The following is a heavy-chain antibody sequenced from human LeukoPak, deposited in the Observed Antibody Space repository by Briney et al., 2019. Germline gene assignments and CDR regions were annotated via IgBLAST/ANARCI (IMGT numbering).Heavy chain of an antibody. V-gene: IGHV1-69*06. Sequence: ASVKVSCKASGCTFTGYYMHWVRQAPGQGLEWMGGIIPIFGTANYAQKFQGRVTITADKSTSTAYMELSSLRSEDTAVYYCARATVSTDYYYYMDVWGKGTTVTVSS. D-gene: IGHD4-17*01. CDR2: IIPIFGTA. J-gene: IGHJ6*03. CDR1: GCTFTGYY. CDR3: ARATVSTDYYYYMDV.